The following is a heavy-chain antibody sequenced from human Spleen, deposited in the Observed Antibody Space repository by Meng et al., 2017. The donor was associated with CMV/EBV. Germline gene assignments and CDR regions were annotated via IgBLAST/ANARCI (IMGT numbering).Heavy chain of an antibody. CDR2: IYPGDSDT. D-gene: IGHD1-26*01. Sequence: KVSCKGSGYSFTSYWIGWVRQMPGKGLEWMGIIYPGDSDTRYSPSFHGQVTISADKSISTAYLQWSSLKASDTAMYYCAGQWELLGRGAFDIWGQGTMVTVSS. V-gene: IGHV5-51*01. CDR3: AGQWELLGRGAFDI. J-gene: IGHJ3*02. CDR1: GYSFTSYW.